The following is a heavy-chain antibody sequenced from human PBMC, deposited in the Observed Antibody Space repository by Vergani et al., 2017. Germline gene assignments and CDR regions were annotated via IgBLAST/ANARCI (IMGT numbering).Heavy chain of an antibody. D-gene: IGHD5-12*01. J-gene: IGHJ6*02. CDR2: ISGSGGST. CDR1: GFTFNHYA. V-gene: IGHV3-23*01. Sequence: EVQLLESGGDLVQPGGSLRLSCAASGFTFNHYAMNWVRQAPGKGLEWVSGISGSGGSTYYAGSVKGRFTISRDSSKNTLYLQMNSLSAGDTAVYYCAKANPRNSGYHYLCYYHAMDVWGQGTTVTVSS. CDR3: AKANPRNSGYHYLCYYHAMDV.